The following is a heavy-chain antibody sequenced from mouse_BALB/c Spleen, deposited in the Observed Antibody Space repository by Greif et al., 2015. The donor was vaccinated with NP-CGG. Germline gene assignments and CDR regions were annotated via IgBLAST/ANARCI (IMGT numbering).Heavy chain of an antibody. CDR1: GFAFSSYD. CDR3: ARYDGYYYYAMDY. Sequence: EVKVVDSGGGLVKPGGSLKLSCAASGFAFSSYDMSWVRQTPEKRLEWVAYISSGGGSTYYPDTVKGRFTISRDNAKNTLYLQMSSLKSEDTAMYYCARYDGYYYYAMDYWGQGTSVTVSS. D-gene: IGHD2-3*01. V-gene: IGHV5-12-1*01. CDR2: ISSGGGST. J-gene: IGHJ4*01.